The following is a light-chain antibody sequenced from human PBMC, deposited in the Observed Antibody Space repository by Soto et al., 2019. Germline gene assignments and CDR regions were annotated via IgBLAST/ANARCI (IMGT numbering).Light chain of an antibody. J-gene: IGKJ4*01. Sequence: DIVMTQSPATLSLSPGERSSLSCRASQSISRNLALDQQKSGQAPKLLIYGASTRATGSPARFSGSGSGTEFTLTISGLQSEDFAVYYCQEYHDSPLTFGGCTKVDIK. V-gene: IGKV3-15*01. CDR3: QEYHDSPLT. CDR1: QSISRN. CDR2: GAS.